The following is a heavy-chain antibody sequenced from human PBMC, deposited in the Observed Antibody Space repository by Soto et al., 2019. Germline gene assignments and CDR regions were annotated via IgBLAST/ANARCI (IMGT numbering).Heavy chain of an antibody. CDR1: GYTFTSYG. J-gene: IGHJ4*02. Sequence: ASVKVSCKASGYTFTSYGISWVRQAPGQGLEWMGWISAYNGNTNYAQKLQGRVTMTTDTSTSTAYMELRSLRTDESAVYYCARVDHRYIWGSYRYAGEFDYWGQGTLVTVSS. CDR3: ARVDHRYIWGSYRYAGEFDY. D-gene: IGHD3-16*02. V-gene: IGHV1-18*01. CDR2: ISAYNGNT.